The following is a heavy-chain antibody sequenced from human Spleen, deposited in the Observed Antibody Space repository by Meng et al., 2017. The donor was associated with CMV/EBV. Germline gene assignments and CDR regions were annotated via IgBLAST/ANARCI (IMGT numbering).Heavy chain of an antibody. V-gene: IGHV4-61*03. CDR2: IYYGGLA. CDR3: ARGTLKFPKSREYFDY. CDR1: VSGGSPD. J-gene: IGHJ4*02. Sequence: VSGGSPDSTSTPQPPGKGSGWIWYIYYGGLADHCPSLKCRVTMSVAMSQSPFSLSLTAVTAAVTAVYFCARGTLKFPKSREYFDYWGQGILVTVSS.